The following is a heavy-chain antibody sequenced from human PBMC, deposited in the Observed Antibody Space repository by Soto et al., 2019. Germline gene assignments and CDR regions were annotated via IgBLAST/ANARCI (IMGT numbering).Heavy chain of an antibody. V-gene: IGHV4-59*01. Sequence: SETLSLTCTVSGGSISSYYWSWIRQPPGKGLEWIGYIYYSGSTNYNPSLKSRVTKSVDTSKNQFSLKLSSVTAADTAVYYCARDLSGYDLGAFDIWGQGTMVTVSS. CDR3: ARDLSGYDLGAFDI. D-gene: IGHD5-12*01. CDR2: IYYSGST. J-gene: IGHJ3*02. CDR1: GGSISSYY.